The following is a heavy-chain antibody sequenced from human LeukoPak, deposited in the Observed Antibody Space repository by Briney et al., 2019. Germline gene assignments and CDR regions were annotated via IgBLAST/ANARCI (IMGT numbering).Heavy chain of an antibody. J-gene: IGHJ6*03. V-gene: IGHV3-21*01. CDR2: ISSSSSYI. CDR3: ARADHYYYYMDV. Sequence: GGSLRLSCAASGFTFSSYSMNWVRQAPGKGLEWVSSISSSSSYIYYADSVKGRFTISRDNAKNSLYLQMNSLRAEDTAVYYCARADHYYYYMDVLGKGTTVTVSS. CDR1: GFTFSSYS.